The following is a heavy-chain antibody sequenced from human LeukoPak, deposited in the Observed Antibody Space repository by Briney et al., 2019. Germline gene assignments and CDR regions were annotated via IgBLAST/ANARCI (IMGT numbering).Heavy chain of an antibody. V-gene: IGHV4-34*01. CDR1: GGSFSDYY. Sequence: SETLSLTCAVYGGSFSDYYWTWIRQPPGKGLEWIGEINHRGSTHYHPSLKSRVTISVDTSKKQFSLKLSSVTAADTAVYYCATYSTGFDIWGQGIVVTVSS. CDR2: INHRGST. D-gene: IGHD6-19*01. J-gene: IGHJ3*02. CDR3: ATYSTGFDI.